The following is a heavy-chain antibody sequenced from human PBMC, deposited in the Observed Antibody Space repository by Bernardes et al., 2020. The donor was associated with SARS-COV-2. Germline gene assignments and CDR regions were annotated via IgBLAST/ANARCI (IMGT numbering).Heavy chain of an antibody. D-gene: IGHD6-13*01. V-gene: IGHV3-23*01. CDR3: AKADQAGYSNTWPSRVFHYGAMDV. CDR1: KFTFADYA. Sequence: GGSLRLSCTASKFTFADYAMSLVRQAPGKGLEWVSGINDNGANKYYADSVKDRFIISRDNSKDTLYLQMNNLRADDTALYYCAKADQAGYSNTWPSRVFHYGAMDVWGQGTTVTVSS. J-gene: IGHJ6*02. CDR2: INDNGANK.